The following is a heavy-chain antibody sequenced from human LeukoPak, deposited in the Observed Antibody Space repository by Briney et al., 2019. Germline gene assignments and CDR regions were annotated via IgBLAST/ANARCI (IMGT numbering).Heavy chain of an antibody. J-gene: IGHJ4*02. CDR3: ARVTGYMTEDYFDY. Sequence: PSETLCLTCAVYGGSFSGYYWSWIRQPPGKGLEWIGYIYYSGSTNYNPSLKSRVTISVDTSENQFSLRLSSVTAADTAVYYCARVTGYMTEDYFDYWGQGTLITVSS. CDR2: IYYSGST. CDR1: GGSFSGYY. D-gene: IGHD6-13*01. V-gene: IGHV4-59*01.